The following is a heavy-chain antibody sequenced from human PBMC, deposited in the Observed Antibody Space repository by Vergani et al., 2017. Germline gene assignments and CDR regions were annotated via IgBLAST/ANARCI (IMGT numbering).Heavy chain of an antibody. Sequence: QVQLQESGPGLVKPSETLSLTCTVSGGSISSYYWSWIRQPPGKGLELIGYIYYSGSTNYNPSLKSRVTISVDTSKNQFSLKLRSVTAADTAVYYCARDRRGAVAGTGWYFDLWGRGTLVTVSS. CDR2: IYYSGST. CDR1: GGSISSYY. CDR3: ARDRRGAVAGTGWYFDL. V-gene: IGHV4-59*01. D-gene: IGHD6-19*01. J-gene: IGHJ2*01.